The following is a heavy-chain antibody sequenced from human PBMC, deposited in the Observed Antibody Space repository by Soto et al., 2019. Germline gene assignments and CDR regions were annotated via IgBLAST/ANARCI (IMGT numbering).Heavy chain of an antibody. V-gene: IGHV4-31*03. Sequence: QVQLQESGPGLVKPSQTLSLTCTVSGGSISSGGYYWSWIRQHPGKGLEYIGYIYYSGSTYYTPSLKSRVAISVDTSKNQFSLKLTSVTAADTAVYYCAAEVGFGPLFDYWGQGTLVTVSS. D-gene: IGHD3-3*01. CDR2: IYYSGST. CDR3: AAEVGFGPLFDY. CDR1: GGSISSGGYY. J-gene: IGHJ4*02.